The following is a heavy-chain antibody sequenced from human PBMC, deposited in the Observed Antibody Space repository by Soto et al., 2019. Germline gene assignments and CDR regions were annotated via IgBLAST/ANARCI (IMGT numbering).Heavy chain of an antibody. D-gene: IGHD6-19*01. CDR3: AKDHSTGWRGGTYFDY. CDR2: IRWDGGST. CDR1: GFTFDDYT. V-gene: IGHV3-43*01. J-gene: IGHJ4*02. Sequence: GGSLRLSCAASGFTFDDYTMHWVRQAPGKGLEWVSLIRWDGGSTYYADSVKGRFTISRDNSKHSLYLQMNSLRTEDTALYYCAKDHSTGWRGGTYFDYWGQGTLVTVSS.